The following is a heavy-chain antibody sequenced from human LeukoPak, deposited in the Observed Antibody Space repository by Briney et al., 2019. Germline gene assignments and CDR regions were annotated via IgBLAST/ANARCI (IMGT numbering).Heavy chain of an antibody. CDR2: IYYSGST. J-gene: IGHJ5*02. D-gene: IGHD6-13*01. Sequence: PSETLSLTCTVSGGSISSYYWSWIRQPPGKGLEWIGYIYYSGSTNYNPSLKSRVTISVDTFKNQFSPKLSSVTAADTAVYYCARDGYSSSSAQSGFDPWGQGTLVTVSS. CDR3: ARDGYSSSSAQSGFDP. CDR1: GGSISSYY. V-gene: IGHV4-59*01.